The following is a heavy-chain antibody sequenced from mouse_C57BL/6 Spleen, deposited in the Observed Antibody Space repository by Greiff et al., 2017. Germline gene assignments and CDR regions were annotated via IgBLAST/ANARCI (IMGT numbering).Heavy chain of an antibody. Sequence: QVQLQQPGAELVRPGASVKLSCTASGYTFTSYWMHWVKQRPGRGLEWIGRIDPDSGGTKYNEKFKGKATLTVDKSSSTAYMQLSSLTSEDSAVYDCESDNGGDWYFDDWGTGTTVTVSS. CDR2: IDPDSGGT. V-gene: IGHV1-62-3*01. J-gene: IGHJ1*03. CDR3: ESDNGGDWYFDD. CDR1: GYTFTSYW. D-gene: IGHD1-1*01.